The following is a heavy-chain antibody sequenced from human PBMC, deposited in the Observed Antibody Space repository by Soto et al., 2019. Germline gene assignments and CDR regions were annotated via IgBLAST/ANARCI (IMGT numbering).Heavy chain of an antibody. D-gene: IGHD3-10*01. Sequence: GGSLRLSCAASGFTFSSYGMHWVRQAPGKGLEWVAVISYDGSNKYYADSVKGRFTISRDNSKNTLYLQMNSLRAEDTAVYYCAKSGLLWFGESESDYFDYWGQGTLVTVSS. J-gene: IGHJ4*02. V-gene: IGHV3-30*18. CDR3: AKSGLLWFGESESDYFDY. CDR1: GFTFSSYG. CDR2: ISYDGSNK.